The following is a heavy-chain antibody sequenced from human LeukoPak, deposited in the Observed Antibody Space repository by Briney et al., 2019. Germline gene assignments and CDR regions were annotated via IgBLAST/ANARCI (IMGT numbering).Heavy chain of an antibody. V-gene: IGHV5-51*01. J-gene: IGHJ4*02. Sequence: GESLKISCKGSGYSFTSYWSGWVRQMPGKGLGWMGIIYPGDSDTRYSPSFQGQVTISAAKSITTAYLQWSSLKASDTAMYYCARQGAHYYDSSGYYPFDYWGQGTLVTVSS. CDR3: ARQGAHYYDSSGYYPFDY. CDR1: GYSFTSYW. D-gene: IGHD3-22*01. CDR2: IYPGDSDT.